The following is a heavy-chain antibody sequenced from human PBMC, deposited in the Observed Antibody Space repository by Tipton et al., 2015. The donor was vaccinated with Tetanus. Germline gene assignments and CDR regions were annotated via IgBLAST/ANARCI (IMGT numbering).Heavy chain of an antibody. Sequence: TLSLTCAVYGGSFSGYYWSWIRQPPGKGLEWIGEINHSGSTNYNPSLKSRVTISVDTSKNHFSLKLSSVTAADTAVYYCARRSSRLYWGQGTLVTVSS. CDR3: ARRSSRLY. V-gene: IGHV4-34*01. CDR1: GGSFSGYY. CDR2: INHSGST. J-gene: IGHJ4*02.